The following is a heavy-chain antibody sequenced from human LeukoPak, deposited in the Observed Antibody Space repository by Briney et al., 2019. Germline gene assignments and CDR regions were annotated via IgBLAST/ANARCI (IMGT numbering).Heavy chain of an antibody. Sequence: GGSLRLSCAASGFRFDSYVMNWVRQAPGKGLEWISCINPRSTTLYYADSVKGRFTISRDNAKNSLYLQVSSLRAEDTAVYYCVRGRYSIGSAPLDGFDIWGLGTKVTVSS. CDR1: GFRFDSYV. CDR2: INPRSTTL. D-gene: IGHD6-19*01. J-gene: IGHJ3*02. CDR3: VRGRYSIGSAPLDGFDI. V-gene: IGHV3-48*01.